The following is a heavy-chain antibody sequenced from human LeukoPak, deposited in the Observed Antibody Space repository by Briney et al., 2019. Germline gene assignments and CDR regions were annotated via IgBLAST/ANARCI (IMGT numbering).Heavy chain of an antibody. CDR3: ARDRRSSSLRKLDYYYMDV. D-gene: IGHD6-13*01. Sequence: PSEALSLTCAVSGGSISSYFWSWIRQPSGKGLEYIGYIYFSGSTNYNPSLKSRVTISVDTSKNQFSLKLSSVTAADTAVYYCARDRRSSSLRKLDYYYMDVWGKGTTVTVSS. CDR2: IYFSGST. J-gene: IGHJ6*03. CDR1: GGSISSYF. V-gene: IGHV4-59*01.